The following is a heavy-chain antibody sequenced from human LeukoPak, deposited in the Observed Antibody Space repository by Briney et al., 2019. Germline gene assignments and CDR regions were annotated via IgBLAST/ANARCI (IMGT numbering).Heavy chain of an antibody. V-gene: IGHV3-48*01. Sequence: PGGSLRLSCAASGLTFSFYNMNWVRQAPGKGREWVAYITASDNTKYYADSVKGRFTISRDNAKKSLFLHMNSLRAEDTAVYYCVAASAFSSSWRSWGQGTVVSVSS. CDR1: GLTFSFYN. CDR2: ITASDNTK. J-gene: IGHJ5*02. CDR3: VAASAFSSSWRS. D-gene: IGHD6-13*01.